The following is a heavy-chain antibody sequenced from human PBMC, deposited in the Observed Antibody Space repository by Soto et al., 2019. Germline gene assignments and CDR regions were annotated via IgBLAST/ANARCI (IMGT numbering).Heavy chain of an antibody. Sequence: EVQLVESGGGLVQPGESLRLSCAASGLTCRSYWMHWVRQAPGKGLVWVSRINPDGSVAMYVDSVKGRFTISRDNAKNTLYLHRKSLRAEDTAVYYCVRDMQLLRLDSWGQGTLFTVSS. CDR3: VRDMQLLRLDS. CDR1: GLTCRSYW. V-gene: IGHV3-74*03. J-gene: IGHJ4*02. D-gene: IGHD2-2*01. CDR2: INPDGSVA.